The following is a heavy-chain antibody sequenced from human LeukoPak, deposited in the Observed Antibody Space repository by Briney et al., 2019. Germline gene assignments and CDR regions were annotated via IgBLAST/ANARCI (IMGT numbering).Heavy chain of an antibody. D-gene: IGHD2-21*02. Sequence: GGYLRLSCAASGFTFDDYAMHWVRQAPGKGLEWVSGISWNSGSIDYADSVKGRFTISRDNAKNSLYLQMNSLRPEDTALYYCAKGGLVVVPASLDYWGQGTLVTVSS. J-gene: IGHJ4*02. CDR3: AKGGLVVVPASLDY. V-gene: IGHV3-9*01. CDR2: ISWNSGSI. CDR1: GFTFDDYA.